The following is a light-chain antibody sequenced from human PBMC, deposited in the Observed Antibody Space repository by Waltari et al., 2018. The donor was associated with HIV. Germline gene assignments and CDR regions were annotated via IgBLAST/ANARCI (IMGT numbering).Light chain of an antibody. V-gene: IGKV1-39*01. CDR1: QNINSY. J-gene: IGKJ3*01. CDR2: ATS. Sequence: DIQMTQSPSSLSASVGDRVTITCRASQNINSYLNWYQQRPGKAPELLIYATSSLQSGVPSRFSGSGSGTDFTLTISSLQPEDFATYYCQQSYSTPWTFGPGTKVDVK. CDR3: QQSYSTPWT.